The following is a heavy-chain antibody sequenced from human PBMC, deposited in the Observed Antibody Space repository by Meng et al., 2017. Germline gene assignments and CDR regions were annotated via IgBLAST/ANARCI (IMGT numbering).Heavy chain of an antibody. CDR2: ISWDDGST. CDR1: GFTFDDYT. J-gene: IGHJ3*02. CDR3: AAQKSRITGDDAFDI. D-gene: IGHD7-27*01. Sequence: GGSLRLSCAASGFTFDDYTMHWVRQAPGKGLDWVSLISWDDGSTYYADSVKGRYTIARDKRKNSLYLQMNSRRTEDTALYYCAAQKSRITGDDAFDIWGQGTMVTVSS. V-gene: IGHV3-43*01.